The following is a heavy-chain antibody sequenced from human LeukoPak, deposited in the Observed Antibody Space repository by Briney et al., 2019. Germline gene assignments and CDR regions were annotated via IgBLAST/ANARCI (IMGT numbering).Heavy chain of an antibody. V-gene: IGHV3-21*01. CDR2: ISSSSYI. Sequence: TGGSLRLSCAASRFTFSTYSMNWVRQAPGKGLEWVSSISSSSYIYYTDSVKGRFTISRDNAKNSLYLQMNSLRAEDTAVYYCARVRVAGTQYYYYYMDVWGKGTTVTVSS. CDR1: RFTFSTYS. D-gene: IGHD6-19*01. J-gene: IGHJ6*03. CDR3: ARVRVAGTQYYYYYMDV.